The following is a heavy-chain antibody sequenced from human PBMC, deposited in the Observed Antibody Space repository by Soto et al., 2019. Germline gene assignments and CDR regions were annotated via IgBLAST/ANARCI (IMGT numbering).Heavy chain of an antibody. CDR2: VSGNDGST. Sequence: EVQLLESGGGLVQPGGSLRLSCAASGFTFSSYAMNWVRQAPGKGLEWVSGVSGNDGSTNYADSVRGRFTISRDTSRDTLYLQLNSLIAEDTVVYYCAKGYCGSTRCSFDYWGQGTLVTVSS. J-gene: IGHJ4*02. CDR1: GFTFSSYA. D-gene: IGHD2-2*01. V-gene: IGHV3-23*01. CDR3: AKGYCGSTRCSFDY.